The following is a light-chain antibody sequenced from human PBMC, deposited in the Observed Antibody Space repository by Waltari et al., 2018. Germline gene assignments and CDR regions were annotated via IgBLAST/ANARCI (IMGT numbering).Light chain of an antibody. CDR3: TSFTGAASWV. V-gene: IGLV2-14*01. CDR2: EVP. CDR1: SSDVGGYNY. Sequence: QSALTQPASVSGSPGQSITISCTGTSSDVGGYNYVSWLQQHPGRAPKLIIYEVPQRPSGVSGRFSGSKSANTASLTISGLQTEDEADYYCTSFTGAASWVFGAGTKVTV. J-gene: IGLJ3*02.